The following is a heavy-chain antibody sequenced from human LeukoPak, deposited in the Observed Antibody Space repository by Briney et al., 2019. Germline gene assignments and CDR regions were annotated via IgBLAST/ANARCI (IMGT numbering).Heavy chain of an antibody. CDR1: GGSVSSYY. J-gene: IGHJ4*02. V-gene: IGHV4-59*08. Sequence: SETLSLTCTVSGGSVSSYYWSWIRQPPGKGLEWIGYIYYSGSTNYNPSLKSRVTISVDTSKNQFSLKLSSVTAADTAVYYCARHMGLGYSYGYPYFDYWGQGTLVTVSS. CDR3: ARHMGLGYSYGYPYFDY. D-gene: IGHD5-18*01. CDR2: IYYSGST.